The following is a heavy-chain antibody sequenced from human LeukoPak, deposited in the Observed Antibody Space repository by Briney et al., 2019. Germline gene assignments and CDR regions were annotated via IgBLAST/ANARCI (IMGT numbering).Heavy chain of an antibody. Sequence: PGGSLRLSCTASGFTFSSYAMSLVRQAPGKGLEWVSAISGSGGSTYYADSVKGRFTISRDNSKNTLYLQMYSLRAEDTAVYYCAKGPGPYCSSTSCPPLFDYWGQGTLVTVSS. D-gene: IGHD2-2*01. J-gene: IGHJ4*02. CDR2: ISGSGGST. CDR3: AKGPGPYCSSTSCPPLFDY. V-gene: IGHV3-23*01. CDR1: GFTFSSYA.